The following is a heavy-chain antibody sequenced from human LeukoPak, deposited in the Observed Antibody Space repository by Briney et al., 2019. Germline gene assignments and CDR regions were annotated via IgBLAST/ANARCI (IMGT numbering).Heavy chain of an antibody. Sequence: PGASVKVSCKASGGTFSSYAISWVRQAPGQGLEWMGRIIPILGIANYAQKFQGRVTITADKSTSTAYMELSSLRSEDTAVYYCAFLAAAVRGDDYWGQGTLVTVSS. CDR2: IIPILGIA. CDR1: GGTFSSYA. J-gene: IGHJ4*02. CDR3: AFLAAAVRGDDY. D-gene: IGHD6-13*01. V-gene: IGHV1-69*04.